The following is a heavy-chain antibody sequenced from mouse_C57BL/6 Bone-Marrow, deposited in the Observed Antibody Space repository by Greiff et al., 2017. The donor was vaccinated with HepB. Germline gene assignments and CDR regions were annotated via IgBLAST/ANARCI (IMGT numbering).Heavy chain of an antibody. D-gene: IGHD2-2*01. J-gene: IGHJ4*01. CDR3: ARSMVPMDY. V-gene: IGHV1-50*01. Sequence: QVQLKQPGAELVKPGASVKLSCKASGYTFTSYWMQWVKQRPGQGLEWIGEIDPSDSYTNYNQKFKGKATLTVDTSSSTAYMQLSSLTSEDSAVYYCARSMVPMDYWGQGTSVTVSS. CDR2: IDPSDSYT. CDR1: GYTFTSYW.